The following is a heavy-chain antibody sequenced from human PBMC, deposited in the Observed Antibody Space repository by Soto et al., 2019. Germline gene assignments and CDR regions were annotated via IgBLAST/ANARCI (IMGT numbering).Heavy chain of an antibody. D-gene: IGHD3-3*01. CDR3: AKARAQYYDFWSGYPVDY. Sequence: PGGSLRLSCAASGFTCSSHAMTWVRKAPGKGLEWVSVISGSAGATYYADSVKGRFTISRDNSKNTLYLQMNSLRAEDTAVYYCAKARAQYYDFWSGYPVDYWGQGTLVTVSS. V-gene: IGHV3-23*01. CDR2: ISGSAGAT. J-gene: IGHJ4*02. CDR1: GFTCSSHA.